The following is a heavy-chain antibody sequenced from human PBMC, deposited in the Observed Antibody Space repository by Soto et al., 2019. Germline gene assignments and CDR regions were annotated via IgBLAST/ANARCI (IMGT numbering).Heavy chain of an antibody. V-gene: IGHV3-74*01. CDR2: IDGIGSST. Sequence: PGGSLRLSCAASGFNFSSYWMHWVRQGPGKGLLGVSRIDGIGSSTTYADSVKGRFTISRDNAKNTLFLQMNSLRTDDTALYFCVRAGSIDYWGQGTLVTVSS. CDR1: GFNFSSYW. J-gene: IGHJ4*02. D-gene: IGHD6-13*01. CDR3: VRAGSIDY.